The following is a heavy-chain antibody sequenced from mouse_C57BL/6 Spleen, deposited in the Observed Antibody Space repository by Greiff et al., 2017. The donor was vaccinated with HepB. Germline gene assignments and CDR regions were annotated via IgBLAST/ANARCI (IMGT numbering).Heavy chain of an antibody. V-gene: IGHV5-6*02. J-gene: IGHJ2*01. CDR3: ARQGYSNYQYYFDY. Sequence: DVMLVESGGDLVKPGGSLKLSCAASGFTFSSYGMSWVRQTPDKRLEWVATISSGGSYTYYPDSVKGRFTISRDNAKNTLYLQMSSLKSEDTAMYYCARQGYSNYQYYFDYWGQGTTLTVSS. CDR2: ISSGGSYT. D-gene: IGHD2-5*01. CDR1: GFTFSSYG.